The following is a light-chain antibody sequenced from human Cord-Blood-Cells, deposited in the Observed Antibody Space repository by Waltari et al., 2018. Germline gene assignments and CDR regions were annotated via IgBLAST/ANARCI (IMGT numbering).Light chain of an antibody. Sequence: DIQMTQSPSSLSASVGDRVTITCRASQSISSYLNWYQQKPGKATKLLIYAASSLQSGVPSRFSGSGSGTDFTLTISSLQPEDFATYYCQHSYSTPFTFGPGTKVDIK. V-gene: IGKV1-39*01. CDR3: QHSYSTPFT. CDR2: AAS. J-gene: IGKJ3*01. CDR1: QSISSY.